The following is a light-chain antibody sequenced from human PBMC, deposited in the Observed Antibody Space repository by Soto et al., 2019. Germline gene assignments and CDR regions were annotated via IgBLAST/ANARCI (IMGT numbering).Light chain of an antibody. V-gene: IGKV3-11*01. CDR3: QQRSNWPT. CDR1: QDVYGGY. CDR2: DAS. J-gene: IGKJ4*01. Sequence: ENVLTQSAATLSLSPGERATLSWRASQDVYGGYLAWYQQKPGQAPRLLIYDASNRATGIPARFSGSGSGTDFTLTISSLEPEDFAVYYCQQRSNWPTFGGGTKVDIK.